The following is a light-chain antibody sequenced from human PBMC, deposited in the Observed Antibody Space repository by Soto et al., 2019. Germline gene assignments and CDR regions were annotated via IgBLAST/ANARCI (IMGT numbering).Light chain of an antibody. V-gene: IGLV2-23*01. CDR2: DAI. J-gene: IGLJ1*01. CDR1: SSNIGGYNV. CDR3: CSYVGATTYV. Sequence: QSVLTQPASVSGSPGQSITISCSGTSSNIGGYNVVSWYQQHPGKAPKVIIYDAIKRPSGVSNRFSGSISGTTASLTISGLQADDEADYYCCSYVGATTYVFGSGTQLTVL.